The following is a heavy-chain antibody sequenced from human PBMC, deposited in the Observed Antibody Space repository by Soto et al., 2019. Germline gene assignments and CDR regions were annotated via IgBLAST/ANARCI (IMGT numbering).Heavy chain of an antibody. CDR2: IYYSGST. J-gene: IGHJ4*02. CDR3: ARIDSGSYSSTADY. D-gene: IGHD1-26*01. Sequence: QVQLQESGPGLVKPSQTLSLTCTVSGGSISSGGYYWSWIRQHPGKGLEWIVYIYYSGSTYYNPSLKSRVTITVDTSKNQFSLKLSYVTAADTAVYYCARIDSGSYSSTADYWGQGTLVTVSS. CDR1: GGSISSGGYY. V-gene: IGHV4-31*03.